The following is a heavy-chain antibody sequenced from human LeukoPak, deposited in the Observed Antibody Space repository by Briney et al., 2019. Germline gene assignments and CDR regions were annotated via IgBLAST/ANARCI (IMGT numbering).Heavy chain of an antibody. CDR3: ARLGYCSSTSCFGVDWFDP. CDR1: GYTFTGYY. CDR2: INPNSGGT. V-gene: IGHV1-2*02. Sequence: GASVKVSCKASGYTFTGYYMHWVRQPPGQGLEWMGWINPNSGGTNYAQKFQGRVTMTRDTSISTAYMELSRLRSDDTAVYYCARLGYCSSTSCFGVDWFDPWGQGTLVTVSS. D-gene: IGHD2-2*01. J-gene: IGHJ5*02.